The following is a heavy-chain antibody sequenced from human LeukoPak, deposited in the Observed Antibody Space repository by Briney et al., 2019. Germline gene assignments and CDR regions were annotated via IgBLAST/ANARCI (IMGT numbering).Heavy chain of an antibody. J-gene: IGHJ4*02. Sequence: GGSLRLSCAASGFTFSSYWMHWVRQAPGKGLVWVSRINTDGSSTRYADSVKGRFTISRDNAKNTLYLQMNSLRAEDTAVYYCARDLGYCSSTNCSGLDYWGQGTLVTVSS. D-gene: IGHD2-2*01. CDR1: GFTFSSYW. CDR2: INTDGSST. CDR3: ARDLGYCSSTNCSGLDY. V-gene: IGHV3-74*01.